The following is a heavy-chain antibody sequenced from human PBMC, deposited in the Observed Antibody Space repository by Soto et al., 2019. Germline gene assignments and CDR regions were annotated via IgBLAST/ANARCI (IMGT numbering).Heavy chain of an antibody. CDR3: ARDRGDGYNYVDFDY. V-gene: IGHV1-69*13. CDR2: IIPIFGTA. D-gene: IGHD5-12*01. CDR1: GGTFSSYA. J-gene: IGHJ4*02. Sequence: ASVKVSCKASGGTFSSYAISWVRQAPGQGLEWIGGIIPIFGTANYAQKFQGRVTITADESTSTAYMELSSLRSEDTAVYYCARDRGDGYNYVDFDYWGQGTLVTVSS.